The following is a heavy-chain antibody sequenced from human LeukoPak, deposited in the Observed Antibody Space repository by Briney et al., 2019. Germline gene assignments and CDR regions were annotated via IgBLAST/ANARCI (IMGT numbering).Heavy chain of an antibody. Sequence: GASVKVSCKASGYTFTSYAMHWVRQAPGQRLEGMGWINAGNGNTKYSQNFQGRVTITRDTSATTAYMELSSLRSGDTAVYYCAVHPDYYYGSGSYYHWGQGTLVTVSS. D-gene: IGHD3-10*01. CDR3: AVHPDYYYGSGSYYH. J-gene: IGHJ5*02. CDR1: GYTFTSYA. CDR2: INAGNGNT. V-gene: IGHV1-3*01.